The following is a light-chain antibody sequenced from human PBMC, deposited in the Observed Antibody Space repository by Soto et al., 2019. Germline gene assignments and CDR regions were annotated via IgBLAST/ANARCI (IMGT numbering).Light chain of an antibody. Sequence: DIQMTQSPSSLSASVGDRVIISCRAGQSIATYLSWYQQKPGRAPNLLIFGADSLHSGVPSRFSASGSGTHFTLNISSLQPEDFATYYCQQSYGIPWTFGLGIKVEVK. J-gene: IGKJ1*01. CDR2: GAD. CDR3: QQSYGIPWT. V-gene: IGKV1-39*01. CDR1: QSIATY.